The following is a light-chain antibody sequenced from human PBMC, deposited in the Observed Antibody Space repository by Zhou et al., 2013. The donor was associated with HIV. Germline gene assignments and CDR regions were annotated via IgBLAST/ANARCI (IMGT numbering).Light chain of an antibody. CDR2: AAS. CDR1: QSISSY. Sequence: DIQMTQSPSSLSASVGDRVTITCRASQSISSYLNWYQQKPGKAPKLLIYAASGLQRGVPSRFSGSGSGTDFTLTITSLQPEDFGTYYCQQSYSDIYSFGQGTKLEIK. J-gene: IGKJ2*03. V-gene: IGKV1-39*01. CDR3: QQSYSDIYS.